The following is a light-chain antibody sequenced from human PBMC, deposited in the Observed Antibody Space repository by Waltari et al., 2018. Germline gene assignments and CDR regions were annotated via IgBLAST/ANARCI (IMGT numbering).Light chain of an antibody. J-gene: IGLJ3*02. CDR3: ATWDTSLGDLWV. V-gene: IGLV1-51*01. CDR2: NNN. Sequence: QSVLTQPPSVSAAPGQTVTISCSGSSSNIGSNYVSWYQHLPRTAPKVLIYNNNERPAGSPYRFSGSTSGTSATLGITGLQTGDEADYYCATWDTSLGDLWVFGGGTRLTVL. CDR1: SSNIGSNY.